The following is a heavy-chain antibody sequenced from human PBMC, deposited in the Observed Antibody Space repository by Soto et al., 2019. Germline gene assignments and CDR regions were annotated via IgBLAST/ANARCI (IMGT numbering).Heavy chain of an antibody. CDR1: GFTFNTYA. J-gene: IGHJ2*01. D-gene: IGHD6-13*01. CDR2: IWYDGSIK. Sequence: QVQLVESGGGVVQPGRSLRLSCGTSGFTFNTYAMHWVRQAPGKGLEWVAVIWYDGSIKYYADSVKGRFTISRDNSENTLYPQVNSLRADDTAVYYCARGPPYSSSWYWYLDLWGRGTLVTVSS. CDR3: ARGPPYSSSWYWYLDL. V-gene: IGHV3-33*01.